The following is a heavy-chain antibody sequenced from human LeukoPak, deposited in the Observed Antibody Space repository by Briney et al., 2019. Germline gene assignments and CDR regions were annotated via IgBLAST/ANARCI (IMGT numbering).Heavy chain of an antibody. CDR1: AYSITGHL. CDR3: ARGSQAHWNDFGGFDP. D-gene: IGHD1-1*01. CDR2: INPTSGAT. J-gene: IGHJ5*02. V-gene: IGHV1-2*02. Sequence: GASVKVPCRASAYSITGHLLHWVRQTPGQGLEWVGWINPTSGATNYAVRFQGRVSMTSDTSINTAYIELRRLRPADTAVYFCARGSQAHWNDFGGFDPWGQGTVVTVSS.